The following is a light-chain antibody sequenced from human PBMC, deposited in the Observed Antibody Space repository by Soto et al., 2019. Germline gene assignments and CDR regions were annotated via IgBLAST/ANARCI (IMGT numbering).Light chain of an antibody. CDR3: QQCYSSLWT. V-gene: IGKV1-39*01. Sequence: DIQMTQSPPSLSASAGERATLTCRASQSVGSGLAWYQQKPGQAPRLLMYGASNWDTGVPARFSVSGSGTEITLSISSLQSEDIATYYCQQCYSSLWTFGQGTKVDIK. J-gene: IGKJ1*01. CDR2: GAS. CDR1: QSVGSG.